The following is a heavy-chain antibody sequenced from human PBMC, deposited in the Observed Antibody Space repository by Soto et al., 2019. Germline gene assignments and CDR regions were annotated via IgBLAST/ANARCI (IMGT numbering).Heavy chain of an antibody. CDR1: GYTFTTYY. CDR3: ARDQGGGYRYGGDY. CDR2: IKPSGGST. D-gene: IGHD5-18*01. V-gene: IGHV1-46*01. Sequence: ASVKVSCKASGYTFTTYYIHWVRQAPGQGLEWMGIIKPSGGSTTYAQKFQGRVTMTRDRSTSTVYMELSNLRSEDTAVYYCARDQGGGYRYGGDYWGPGTLVTVSS. J-gene: IGHJ4*02.